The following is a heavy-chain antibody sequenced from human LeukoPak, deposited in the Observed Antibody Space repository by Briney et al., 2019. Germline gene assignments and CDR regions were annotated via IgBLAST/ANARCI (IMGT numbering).Heavy chain of an antibody. J-gene: IGHJ6*02. D-gene: IGHD3-10*01. Sequence: PGRSLRLSCAASGFTFDDYAMHWVRQAPGKGLEWVSGINWNGGNIGYAVSVKGRFTISRDNAENSLYLQMNSLRAEDTAVYYCAREFDVTMVREPSGYYYYGMDVWGQGTTVTVSS. V-gene: IGHV3-9*01. CDR1: GFTFDDYA. CDR3: AREFDVTMVREPSGYYYYGMDV. CDR2: INWNGGNI.